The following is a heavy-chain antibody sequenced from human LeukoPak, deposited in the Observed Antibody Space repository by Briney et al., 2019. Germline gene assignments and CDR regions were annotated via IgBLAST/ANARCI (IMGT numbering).Heavy chain of an antibody. D-gene: IGHD6-13*01. J-gene: IGHJ5*02. CDR1: RGTFSSYA. CDR3: ASHRVGIAAAGNWFDP. V-gene: IGHV1-69*04. CDR2: MIPILGIA. Sequence: SVKVSCKASRGTFSSYAISWVRQAPRHRREWRGRMIPILGIANYAQKFQGRVTITADKSTSTAYMELSSLRSEDTAVYYCASHRVGIAAAGNWFDPWGQGTLVTVSS.